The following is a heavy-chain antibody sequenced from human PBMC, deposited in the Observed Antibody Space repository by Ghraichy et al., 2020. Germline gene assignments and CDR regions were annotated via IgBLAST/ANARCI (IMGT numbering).Heavy chain of an antibody. V-gene: IGHV1-2*04. CDR3: ARSPSVQGVIMTRRHWYFDL. CDR2: INPNSGGT. D-gene: IGHD3-10*01. J-gene: IGHJ2*01. CDR1: GNTFTGYY. Sequence: ASVKVSCKASGNTFTGYYIHWVRQAPGQGLEWMGWINPNSGGTNYAQKFQGWVTMTRDTSISTAYMELSRLSSDDTAVYYCARSPSVQGVIMTRRHWYFDLWGRGTLVTVSS.